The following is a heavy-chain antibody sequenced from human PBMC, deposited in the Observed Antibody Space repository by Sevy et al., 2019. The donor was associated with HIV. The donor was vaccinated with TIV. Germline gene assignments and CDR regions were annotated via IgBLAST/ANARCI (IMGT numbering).Heavy chain of an antibody. J-gene: IGHJ4*02. D-gene: IGHD6-6*01. Sequence: GGSLRLSCAASGFTFSSYSMNWVRQAPGKGLEWVPSISSSSSYIYYADSVKGRFTISRDNAKNSLYLQMNSLRAEDTAVYYCALLVLGQYFDYWGQGTLVTVSS. CDR1: GFTFSSYS. CDR2: ISSSSSYI. CDR3: ALLVLGQYFDY. V-gene: IGHV3-21*01.